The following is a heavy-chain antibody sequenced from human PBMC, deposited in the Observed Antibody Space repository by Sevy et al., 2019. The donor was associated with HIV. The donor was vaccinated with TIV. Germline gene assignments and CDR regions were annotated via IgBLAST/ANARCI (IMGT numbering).Heavy chain of an antibody. V-gene: IGHV4-34*01. CDR3: AGGWFGYCSGGSCYGMDV. D-gene: IGHD2-15*01. J-gene: IGHJ6*02. CDR1: GGSFSGYY. Sequence: SETLSLTCAVYGGSFSGYYWSWIRQPPGKGLEWIGEINHSGSTNYNPSLKSRVTISVDTSKNQFSLKLSSVTAADTAVYYCAGGWFGYCSGGSCYGMDVWGQGTTVTVSS. CDR2: INHSGST.